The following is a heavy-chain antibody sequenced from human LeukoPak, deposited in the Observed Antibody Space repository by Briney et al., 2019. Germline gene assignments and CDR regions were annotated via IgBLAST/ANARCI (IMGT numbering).Heavy chain of an antibody. V-gene: IGHV3-53*01. CDR1: GFTVSSNY. Sequence: GGSLRLSCAASGFTVSSNYMSWVRQAPGKGLEWVSVIYSDGSTYYADSVKGRFAISRDNPKNTLYLQMNSLRAEDTAVYYCAKDVYGDYGGLDYWGQGTLVTVSS. J-gene: IGHJ4*02. CDR2: IYSDGST. D-gene: IGHD4-17*01. CDR3: AKDVYGDYGGLDY.